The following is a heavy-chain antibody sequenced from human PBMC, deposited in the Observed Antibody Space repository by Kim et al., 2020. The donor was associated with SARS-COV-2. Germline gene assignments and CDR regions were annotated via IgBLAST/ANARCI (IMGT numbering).Heavy chain of an antibody. CDR3: LGGTHVG. CDR1: GFTFSTSW. CDR2: INPDGSEK. Sequence: GGSLRLSCSGSGFTFSTSWMNWVRQAPGEGLEGLATINPDGSEKYYGDSVKGRFTISRNNAKNSVYLQMDSLRVEDTAVYYCLGGTHVGWGQGTLVTVSS. D-gene: IGHD1-1*01. V-gene: IGHV3-7*01. J-gene: IGHJ4*02.